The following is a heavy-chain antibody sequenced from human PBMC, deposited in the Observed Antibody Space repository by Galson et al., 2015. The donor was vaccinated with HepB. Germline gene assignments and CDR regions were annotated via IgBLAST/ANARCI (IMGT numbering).Heavy chain of an antibody. CDR2: VNSNGDKT. CDR1: GLTFNSYA. V-gene: IGHV3-64D*06. D-gene: IGHD2-15*01. J-gene: IGHJ4*02. Sequence: SLRLSCAASGLTFNSYAMHWVRQAPGHGLEYLSAVNSNGDKTYYADSVRGRFTISRENSKNTLFLQMSSLRAEDTAVYYCVKARFCSGGTCPGDFDYWGQGTLVTVSS. CDR3: VKARFCSGGTCPGDFDY.